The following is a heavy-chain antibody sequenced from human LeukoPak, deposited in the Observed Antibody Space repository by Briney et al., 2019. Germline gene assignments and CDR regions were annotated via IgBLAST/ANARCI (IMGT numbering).Heavy chain of an antibody. J-gene: IGHJ4*02. CDR1: GYTFTSYY. CDR2: INPSGGST. V-gene: IGHV1-46*01. CDR3: ATGSSVSRYSYGPHDY. D-gene: IGHD5-18*01. Sequence: GASVKVSCKASGYTFTSYYMHWVRQAPGQGLEWMGIINPSGGSTSYAQKFQGRVTMTEDTSTDTAYMELSSLRSEDTAVYYCATGSSVSRYSYGPHDYWGQGTLVTVSS.